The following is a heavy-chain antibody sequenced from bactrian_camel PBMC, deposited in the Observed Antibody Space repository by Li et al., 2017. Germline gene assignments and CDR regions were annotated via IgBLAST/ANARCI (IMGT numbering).Heavy chain of an antibody. CDR2: INAGGGNT. J-gene: IGHJ4*01. CDR1: GFTFSYSD. V-gene: IGHV3S1*01. Sequence: HVQLVESGGASVQPGGSLRLSCAASGFTFSYSDMSWVRQAPGKGLEWIAVINAGGGNTDSADSVKGRFTISRDAAANTLYLQMNSLKSEDTALYYCAKSIQGASKGYNYWGQGTQVTVS. CDR3: AKSIQGASKGYNY.